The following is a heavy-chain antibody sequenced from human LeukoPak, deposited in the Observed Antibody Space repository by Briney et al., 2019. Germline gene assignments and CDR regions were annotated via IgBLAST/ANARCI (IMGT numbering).Heavy chain of an antibody. CDR2: IIPIFGTA. V-gene: IGHV1-69*06. Sequence: SVKVSCKASGGTFSRYAISWVRQAPGQGLEWMGGIIPIFGTANYAQKFQGRVTITPDKSTSTAYMELSSLRSEDKAVYYCARDGCSGGSCYRDFDYWGQGTLVTVSS. CDR3: ARDGCSGGSCYRDFDY. J-gene: IGHJ4*02. CDR1: GGTFSRYA. D-gene: IGHD2-15*01.